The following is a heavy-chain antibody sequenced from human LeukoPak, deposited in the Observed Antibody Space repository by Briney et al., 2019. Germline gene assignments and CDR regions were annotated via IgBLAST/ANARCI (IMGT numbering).Heavy chain of an antibody. J-gene: IGHJ5*02. D-gene: IGHD3-10*01. CDR1: GFTLSYYN. CDR2: ISGSGGST. V-gene: IGHV3-23*01. CDR3: AKQVTMVRGVITRKFSSRWFDP. Sequence: GSLRLSCAASGFTLSYYNMNWVRQAPGKGLEWVSAISGSGGSTYYADSVKGRFTISRDNSKNTLYLQMNSLRAEDTAVYYCAKQVTMVRGVITRKFSSRWFDPWGQGTLVTVSS.